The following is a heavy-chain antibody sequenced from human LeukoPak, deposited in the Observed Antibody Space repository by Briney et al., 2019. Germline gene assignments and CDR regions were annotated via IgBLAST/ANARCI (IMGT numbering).Heavy chain of an antibody. J-gene: IGHJ6*03. CDR3: ARGVGELLSYYYYYYMDV. Sequence: KPSETLSLTCTVSGGSISSYYWSWIRQPPGKGLDWIGYISYPGSTNYNPSLNSRVTISIDTSKNQFSLKLSSVTAADTAVYYCARGVGELLSYYYYYYMDVWGKGTTVTISS. V-gene: IGHV4-59*01. CDR1: GGSISSYY. CDR2: ISYPGST. D-gene: IGHD3-10*01.